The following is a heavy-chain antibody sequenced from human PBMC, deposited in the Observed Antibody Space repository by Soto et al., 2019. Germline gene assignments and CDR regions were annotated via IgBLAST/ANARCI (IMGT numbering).Heavy chain of an antibody. D-gene: IGHD3-10*01. CDR2: INHSGST. J-gene: IGHJ4*02. CDR1: GGSFSGYY. V-gene: IGHV4-34*01. CDR3: ARSGQAGPGYFDY. Sequence: SETLSLTCAVYGGSFSGYYWSWIRQPPGKGLEWIGEINHSGSTNYNPSLKSRVTISVDTSKNQFSLKLSSVTAADTAVYYCARSGQAGPGYFDYWGQGTLVTVSS.